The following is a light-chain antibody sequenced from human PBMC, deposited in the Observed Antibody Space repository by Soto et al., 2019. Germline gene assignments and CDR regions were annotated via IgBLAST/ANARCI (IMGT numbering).Light chain of an antibody. CDR3: QQDESLPLT. V-gene: IGKV3-20*01. Sequence: EIVLTQSPDTLSLSPGERATLSCRASQRVSSGFLAWYQQKPGQAPRLLIYRASTWATGIPHRFTGSGSGNDVTFTISKREPENDEVYYFQQDESLPLTSGGGTKVEIK. J-gene: IGKJ4*01. CDR1: QRVSSGF. CDR2: RAS.